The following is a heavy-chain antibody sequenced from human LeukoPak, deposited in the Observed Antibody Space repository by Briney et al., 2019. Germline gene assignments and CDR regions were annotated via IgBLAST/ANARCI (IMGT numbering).Heavy chain of an antibody. V-gene: IGHV3-30*03. CDR2: ISYDGSNK. CDR1: GFTFSSYG. J-gene: IGHJ6*02. CDR3: ARSTGDYYYYYGMDV. D-gene: IGHD2-8*02. Sequence: GGSLRLSCAASGFTFSSYGMHWVRQAPGKGLEWVAVISYDGSNKYYADSVKGRFTISRDNSKNTLYLQMNSLRAEDTAVYYCARSTGDYYYYYGMDVWGQGTTVTVSS.